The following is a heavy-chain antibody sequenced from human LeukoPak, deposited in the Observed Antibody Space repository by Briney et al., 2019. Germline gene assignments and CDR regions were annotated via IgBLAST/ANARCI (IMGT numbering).Heavy chain of an antibody. CDR2: IIPIFGTA. CDR3: ARGPIFGVVIMDYYYMDV. V-gene: IGHV1-69*13. D-gene: IGHD3-3*01. Sequence: ASVRVSCKASGCTFSSYAISWVRQAPGQGLEWMGGIIPIFGTANYAQKFQGRVTITADESTSTAYMELSSLRSEDTAVYYCARGPIFGVVIMDYYYMDVWGKGTTVTVSS. J-gene: IGHJ6*03. CDR1: GCTFSSYA.